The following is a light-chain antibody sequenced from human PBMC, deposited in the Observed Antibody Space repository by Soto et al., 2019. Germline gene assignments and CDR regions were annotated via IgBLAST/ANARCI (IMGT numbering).Light chain of an antibody. CDR2: DAS. CDR1: QSVSSY. Sequence: EIVLTQSPGTLSLSPGARATLSCRARQSVSSYLAWYQQKPGQAPGLLIYDASNRATGIPARFSGSGSGTDFTLTISSLEPEDFAVYYCQQRSNWPPITCGQGTRLEIK. V-gene: IGKV3-11*01. CDR3: QQRSNWPPIT. J-gene: IGKJ5*01.